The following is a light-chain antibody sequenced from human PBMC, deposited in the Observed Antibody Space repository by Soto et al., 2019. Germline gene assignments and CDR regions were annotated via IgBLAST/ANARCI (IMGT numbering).Light chain of an antibody. CDR1: SGSVSTSNY. J-gene: IGLJ3*02. V-gene: IGLV8-61*01. Sequence: QAVVTQEPSFSVSPGGTVTLTCGLSSGSVSTSNYPSWYHQTPCQAPRTLIYSTNTRSSGVPDRFSGSILGNKAALTITGAQADDESDYYCVLYMGSGIWVFGGGTKLTVL. CDR3: VLYMGSGIWV. CDR2: STN.